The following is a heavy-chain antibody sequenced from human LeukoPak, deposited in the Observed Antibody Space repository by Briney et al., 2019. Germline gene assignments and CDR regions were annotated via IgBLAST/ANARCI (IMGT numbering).Heavy chain of an antibody. D-gene: IGHD5-18*01. CDR1: GGSISSSSYY. CDR3: ARRRSGHSYGYFDY. V-gene: IGHV4-39*01. CDR2: IYYSGST. Sequence: SETLSLTCTVSGGSISSSSYYWGWIRQPPGKGLEWIGSIYYSGSTYYNPSLKSRVTISVDTSKNQFSLKLSSVTAADTAVYYCARRRSGHSYGYFDYWGQGTLVTVSS. J-gene: IGHJ4*02.